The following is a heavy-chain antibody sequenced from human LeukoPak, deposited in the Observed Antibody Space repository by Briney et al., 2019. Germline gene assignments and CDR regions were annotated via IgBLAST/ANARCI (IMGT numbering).Heavy chain of an antibody. Sequence: SETLSLTCTVSGGSISSSSYYWGWVRQPPGKGLEWIGSIYYSGSPYYNPSLKSRVTISVDTSKNQFSLKLSSVTAADTAVYYCARGINIYYYDSSVDYFDYWGQGTLVTVSS. CDR1: GGSISSSSYY. CDR2: IYYSGSP. J-gene: IGHJ4*02. D-gene: IGHD3-22*01. V-gene: IGHV4-39*07. CDR3: ARGINIYYYDSSVDYFDY.